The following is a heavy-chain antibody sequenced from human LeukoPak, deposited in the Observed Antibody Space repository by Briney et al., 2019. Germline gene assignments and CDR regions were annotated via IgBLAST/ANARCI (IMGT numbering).Heavy chain of an antibody. CDR1: GYTFTGYY. V-gene: IGHV1-2*02. Sequence: ASVKVSCKASGYTFTGYYMHWVRQAPGQGLEWMGWINPNSGGTNYAQKFQGRVTMTRDTSINTAYMELSRLRSDDTAVYYCAREGYCSGGSCYPEVDYYYGMDVWGQGTTVTVSS. CDR2: INPNSGGT. D-gene: IGHD2-15*01. CDR3: AREGYCSGGSCYPEVDYYYGMDV. J-gene: IGHJ6*02.